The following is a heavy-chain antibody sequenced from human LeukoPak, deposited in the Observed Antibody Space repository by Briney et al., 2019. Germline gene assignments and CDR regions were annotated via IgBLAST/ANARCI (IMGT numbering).Heavy chain of an antibody. Sequence: SETLSLTCAVYGASFSDYYWSWIRQPPGKGLEWIGEINRRGSTIYNPSLKSRVTISVDTSQNHFSLKLTSVTAADTAVYYCARETAAAGRGGFDYWGQGTLATVSS. CDR1: GASFSDYY. CDR3: ARETAAAGRGGFDY. J-gene: IGHJ4*02. CDR2: INRRGST. D-gene: IGHD6-13*01. V-gene: IGHV4-34*01.